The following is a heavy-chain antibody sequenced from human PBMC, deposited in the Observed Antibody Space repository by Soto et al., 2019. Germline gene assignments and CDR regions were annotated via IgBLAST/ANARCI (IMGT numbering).Heavy chain of an antibody. Sequence: VQLVESGGGLVKPGGSLRLSCAASGFTFRNAWMSWVRQAPGRGLEWVGRIKSKADGGTTDYAAPVQGRFSISRDDSKNTLYLQMNSLKTEDTAVYYCLLNYYDTSGSYPYYFDYWGQGTLVTVSS. CDR2: IKSKADGGTT. J-gene: IGHJ4*02. D-gene: IGHD3-22*01. CDR1: GFTFRNAW. CDR3: LLNYYDTSGSYPYYFDY. V-gene: IGHV3-15*01.